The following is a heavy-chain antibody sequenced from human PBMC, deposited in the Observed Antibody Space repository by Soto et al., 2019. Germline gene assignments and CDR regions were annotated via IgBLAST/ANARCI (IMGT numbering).Heavy chain of an antibody. Sequence: GGSLRLSCAASGFTFSSYSMNWVRQAPGKGLEWVSDISSSSTTIYYADSVKGRFTISRDYAKKSLYLQMNSLRAEDTAVYYCARIAVAGHYWYIDRRGRGTRVTVSS. J-gene: IGHJ2*01. CDR1: GFTFSSYS. D-gene: IGHD6-19*01. CDR3: ARIAVAGHYWYIDR. V-gene: IGHV3-48*01. CDR2: ISSSSTTI.